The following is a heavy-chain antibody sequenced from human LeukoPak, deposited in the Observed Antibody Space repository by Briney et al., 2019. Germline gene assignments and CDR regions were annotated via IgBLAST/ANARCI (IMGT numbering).Heavy chain of an antibody. D-gene: IGHD3-9*01. CDR1: GFTVSSDY. V-gene: IGHV3-66*01. Sequence: SGGSLRLSCAASGFTVSSDYMTWVRQAPGKGLEWVSVIYSGESTYYADSVKGRFTISRDNSKNTLHLQMNSLRAEDMAVYYCAYFGSPHPTLDYWGQGALVTVSS. CDR3: AYFGSPHPTLDY. J-gene: IGHJ4*02. CDR2: IYSGEST.